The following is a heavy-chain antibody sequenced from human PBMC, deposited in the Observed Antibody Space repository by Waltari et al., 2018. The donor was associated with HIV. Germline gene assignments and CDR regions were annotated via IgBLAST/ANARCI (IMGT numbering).Heavy chain of an antibody. D-gene: IGHD3-22*01. J-gene: IGHJ4*02. V-gene: IGHV4-34*01. CDR1: GGSFSGYY. CDR2: VNKSGTT. Sequence: QVQLQQWGAGLLKPSETLSLTCTVYGGSFSGYYWTWIRQPPGKGLEWIGEVNKSGTTNYNPSLKSRVTRSVDTSKNPFSLKLSSVTAADTAVYYCARGEGWLTPFDSWGQGTLVTVSS. CDR3: ARGEGWLTPFDS.